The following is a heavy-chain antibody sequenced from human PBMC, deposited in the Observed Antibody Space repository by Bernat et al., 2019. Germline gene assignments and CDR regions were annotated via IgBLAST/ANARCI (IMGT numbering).Heavy chain of an antibody. D-gene: IGHD3-22*01. CDR1: GFTVSSNY. CDR3: ASSYYYDSSGYYGFDY. J-gene: IGHJ4*02. CDR2: IYSGGST. V-gene: IGHV3-66*01. Sequence: EVLLVESGGGLVQPGGSLRLSCAASGFTVSSNYMSWVRQAPGKGLEWVSVIYSGGSTYYADSVKGRFTISRDNSKNTLYLQMNSLRAEDTAVYYCASSYYYDSSGYYGFDYWGQGTLVTVSS.